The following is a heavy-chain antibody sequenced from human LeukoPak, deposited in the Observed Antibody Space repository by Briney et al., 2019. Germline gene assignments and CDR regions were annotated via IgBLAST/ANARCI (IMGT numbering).Heavy chain of an antibody. CDR1: GFTVSSNY. D-gene: IGHD3-22*01. V-gene: IGHV3-30*02. J-gene: IGHJ4*02. CDR2: IRYDGSNK. CDR3: AKVGSSGYYLPLPPDY. Sequence: GGSLRLSCAASGFTVSSNYMHWVRQAPGKGLEWVAFIRYDGSNKYYADSVKGRFTISRDNSKNTLYLQMNSLRAEDTAVYYCAKVGSSGYYLPLPPDYWGQGTLVTVSS.